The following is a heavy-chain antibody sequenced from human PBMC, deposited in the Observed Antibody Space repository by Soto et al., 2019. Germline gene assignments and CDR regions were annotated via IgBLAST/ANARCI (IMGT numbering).Heavy chain of an antibody. D-gene: IGHD2-2*01. J-gene: IGHJ6*02. V-gene: IGHV5-10-1*01. CDR1: GYSFTSYW. Sequence: PGESLKISCKGSGYSFTSYWISWVRQMPGKGLEWMGRIDPSDSYTNYSPSFQGHVTISADKSISTAYLKWSSLKASDTAMYYCARRRVVPAAMPYYYYGMDVWGQGTTVTVSS. CDR3: ARRRVVPAAMPYYYYGMDV. CDR2: IDPSDSYT.